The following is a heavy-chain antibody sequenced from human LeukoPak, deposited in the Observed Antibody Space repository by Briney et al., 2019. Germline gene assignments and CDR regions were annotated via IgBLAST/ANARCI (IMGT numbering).Heavy chain of an antibody. V-gene: IGHV3-74*01. D-gene: IGHD5-18*01. CDR3: ARARGNTYGYCEY. Sequence: GGSLRLSCAASGLTLSGYWMHWVRQAPGKGLVWVSRINGDASSTSYADSVKGRFTISRDNAKSTLYLQMNSLRVEDTAVYYCARARGNTYGYCEYWGQGTLVTVSS. J-gene: IGHJ4*02. CDR1: GLTLSGYW. CDR2: INGDASST.